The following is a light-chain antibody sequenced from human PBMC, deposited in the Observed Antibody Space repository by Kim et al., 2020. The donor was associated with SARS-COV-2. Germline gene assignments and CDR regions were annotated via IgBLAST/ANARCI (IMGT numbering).Light chain of an antibody. CDR1: QYIDNW. J-gene: IGKJ2*01. V-gene: IGKV3-11*01. CDR2: DAS. CDR3: QHRRTWPLT. Sequence: EIVLTQSPATLSLSPGERATLSCRASQYIDNWLAWYQQKPGQVPRLLIYDASNRATGIPARFSGSGPGTDFTHTISSLEPEDFAVYYCQHRRTWPLTFGQGTKLEI.